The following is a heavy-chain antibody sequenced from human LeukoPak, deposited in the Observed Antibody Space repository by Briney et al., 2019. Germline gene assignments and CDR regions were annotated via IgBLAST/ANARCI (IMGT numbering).Heavy chain of an antibody. CDR3: AREDLTWGIAVAGTGVDY. Sequence: GGSLRLSCAASGFTFDDYGMSWVRQAPGKGLEWVSGINWNGGSTGYADSVKGRFTISRDNAKNSLYLQMNGLRAEDTALYYCAREDLTWGIAVAGTGVDYWGQGTLVTVSS. V-gene: IGHV3-20*04. D-gene: IGHD6-19*01. CDR1: GFTFDDYG. J-gene: IGHJ4*02. CDR2: INWNGGST.